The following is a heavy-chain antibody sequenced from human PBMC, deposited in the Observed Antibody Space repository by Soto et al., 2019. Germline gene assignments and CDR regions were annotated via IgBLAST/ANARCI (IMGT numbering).Heavy chain of an antibody. CDR2: INHSGST. J-gene: IGHJ4*02. D-gene: IGHD2-15*01. V-gene: IGHV4-34*01. CDR1: GESFSGYY. Sequence: QVQLQQWGAGLLKPSETLSLTCAVYGESFSGYYWSWIRQSPGKGLAWIGEINHSGSTNYNPSLKSRVTVSVDTSKNQFSLKLSSVTAADTAVYYCASRGYCSGGTCSIFDYWGQGTLVTVSS. CDR3: ASRGYCSGGTCSIFDY.